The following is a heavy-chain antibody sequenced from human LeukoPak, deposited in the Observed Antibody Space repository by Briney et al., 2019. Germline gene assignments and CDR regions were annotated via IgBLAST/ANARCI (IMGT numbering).Heavy chain of an antibody. J-gene: IGHJ4*02. Sequence: GGSLRLSCAASGFTFSDYAMSWVRQVPGKGLEWVSTLSGSGTTTFYANSVKGRFTISRDSSKSTLYLQMNNLRAADTALYYCTKDYDTVGYYSSDYWGQGTLVTVSS. D-gene: IGHD3-22*01. CDR1: GFTFSDYA. CDR3: TKDYDTVGYYSSDY. V-gene: IGHV3-23*01. CDR2: LSGSGTTT.